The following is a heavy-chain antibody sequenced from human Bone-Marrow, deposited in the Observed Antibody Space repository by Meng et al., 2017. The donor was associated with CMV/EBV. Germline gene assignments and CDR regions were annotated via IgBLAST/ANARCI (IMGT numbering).Heavy chain of an antibody. Sequence: GESLKISCKASGFTFSNYAMSWVRQVPGKGLEWVSAITDSGSPSWHIDPVRGRFSISRDNSRTILFLQMNNLGAEDTGVYYCAKVGERGTHGVYPFGSWGQGTLVTVSS. CDR1: GFTFSNYA. V-gene: IGHV3-23*01. CDR3: AKVGERGTHGVYPFGS. D-gene: IGHD2-8*01. J-gene: IGHJ4*02. CDR2: ITDSGSPS.